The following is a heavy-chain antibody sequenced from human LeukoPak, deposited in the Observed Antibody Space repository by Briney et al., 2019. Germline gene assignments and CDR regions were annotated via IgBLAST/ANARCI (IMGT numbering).Heavy chain of an antibody. D-gene: IGHD3-9*01. CDR1: GYTFTGYY. CDR2: INPNSGST. CDR3: ASGVGILTGYYNWFDP. J-gene: IGHJ5*02. Sequence: SVNVSCTASGYTFTGYYMHWVRQAPGQGLEWMGWINPNSGSTNYAQKFQGRVTMTRDTSISTAYMELSRLRSDDTAVYYCASGVGILTGYYNWFDPWGQGTLVSVSS. V-gene: IGHV1-2*02.